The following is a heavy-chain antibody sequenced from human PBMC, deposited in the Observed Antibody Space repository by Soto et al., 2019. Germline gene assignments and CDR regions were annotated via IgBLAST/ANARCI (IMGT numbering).Heavy chain of an antibody. CDR3: ARGGVNNMLRGVPHNWFDP. CDR2: IIPISGGT. CDR1: GGTFSSYT. J-gene: IGHJ5*02. V-gene: IGHV1-2*04. Sequence: ASVKVSCKASGGTFSSYTISWVRQAPGQGLEWMGRIIPISGGTNYAQKFQGWVTMTRDKSISTAYMELSRLRSDDTAVYYCARGGVNNMLRGVPHNWFDPWGQGTLVTVSS. D-gene: IGHD3-10*01.